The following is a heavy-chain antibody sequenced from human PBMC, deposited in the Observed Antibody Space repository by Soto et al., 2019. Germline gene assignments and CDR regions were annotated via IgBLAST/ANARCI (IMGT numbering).Heavy chain of an antibody. CDR1: GFAFSDYY. D-gene: IGHD2-15*01. CDR2: ISNSSSFT. V-gene: IGHV3-11*06. Sequence: QVQLVESAGGLVSPGTSLRLSCAASGFAFSDYYMSWIRQAPGRGLEWVSYISNSSSFTQYADSVKGRFTISRDNAKNSLYLQMNNLRAEDTAVYFCARSFCSLISCYSYAFDLWGRGTLVSVSA. CDR3: ARSFCSLISCYSYAFDL. J-gene: IGHJ4*02.